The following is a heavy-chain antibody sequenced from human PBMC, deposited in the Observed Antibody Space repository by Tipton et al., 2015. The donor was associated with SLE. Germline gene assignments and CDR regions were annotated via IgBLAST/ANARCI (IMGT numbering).Heavy chain of an antibody. CDR2: IYYSGST. V-gene: IGHV4-59*01. J-gene: IGHJ3*02. CDR1: GGSISSYY. CDR3: ARDGGVYDAFDI. D-gene: IGHD3-16*01. Sequence: TLSLTCTVSGGSISSYYWSWIRQPPGKGLEWIGYIYYSGSTNYNPSLKSRVTISVDTSKNQFSLKLSSVTAADTAVYYCARDGGVYDAFDIWGQETMVTVSS.